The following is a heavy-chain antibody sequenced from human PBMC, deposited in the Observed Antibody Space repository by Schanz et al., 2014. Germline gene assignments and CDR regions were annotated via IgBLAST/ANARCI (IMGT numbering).Heavy chain of an antibody. CDR2: IYSTGST. Sequence: QVQLQESGPGLVKPSQTLSLTCTVSGGSISSGSYYWSWIRQPAGKGLEWIGRIYSTGSTNYNPSRKRRVTISKDTSKNQFSLKLTPVTAADTAVYYCARDMVENWFDSWGQGTLVTVSS. D-gene: IGHD3-10*01. CDR3: ARDMVENWFDS. CDR1: GGSISSGSYY. V-gene: IGHV4-61*02. J-gene: IGHJ5*01.